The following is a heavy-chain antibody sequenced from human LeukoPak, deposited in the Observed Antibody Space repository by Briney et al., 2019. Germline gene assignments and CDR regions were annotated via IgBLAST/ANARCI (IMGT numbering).Heavy chain of an antibody. CDR1: GYTFTSYG. Sequence: ASVKVSCKASGYTFTSYGISWVRQAPGQGLEWMGWMSAYNGNTNYAQKLQGRVTMTTDTSTSTAYMELRSLRSDDTAVYYCARDAFSGAKSDEGVQHWGQGTLVTVSS. CDR3: ARDAFSGAKSDEGVQH. J-gene: IGHJ1*01. CDR2: MSAYNGNT. D-gene: IGHD1-26*01. V-gene: IGHV1-18*01.